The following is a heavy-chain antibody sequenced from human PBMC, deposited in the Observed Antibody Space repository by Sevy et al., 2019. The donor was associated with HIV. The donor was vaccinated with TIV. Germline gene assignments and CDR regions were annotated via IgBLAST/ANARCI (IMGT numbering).Heavy chain of an antibody. V-gene: IGHV1-18*01. D-gene: IGHD3-10*01. CDR3: AREGYYYRSGTYRPPNYYGMDV. CDR2: ISDYNGYT. Sequence: ASVKVSCKASGYTFSSYGISWVRQAPGQGLEWMGWISDYNGYTNYAHKFQGRVTMSTETSTRTAYMGLGSLRSDDTAVYFCAREGYYYRSGTYRPPNYYGMDVWGQGTAVTVSS. J-gene: IGHJ6*02. CDR1: GYTFSSYG.